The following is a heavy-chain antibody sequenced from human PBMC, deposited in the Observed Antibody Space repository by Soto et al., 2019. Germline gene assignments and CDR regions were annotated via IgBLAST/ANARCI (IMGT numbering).Heavy chain of an antibody. CDR1: GFTFSSYA. J-gene: IGHJ4*02. CDR3: AKRSSSSTFDY. V-gene: IGHV3-23*01. Sequence: EVQLLESGGGLVQPGESLRLSCAAPGFTFSSYAMSGARQAPGKGLEWVSVISGSDDSTYYADSVKGRFTISRDNSKNTLYLQMNSLRAEDTAVYYCAKRSSSSTFDYWGQGTLVTVSS. D-gene: IGHD6-6*01. CDR2: ISGSDDST.